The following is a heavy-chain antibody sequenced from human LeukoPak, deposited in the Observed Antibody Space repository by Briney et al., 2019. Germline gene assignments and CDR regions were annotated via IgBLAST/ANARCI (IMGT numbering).Heavy chain of an antibody. CDR2: ISNDGSNK. D-gene: IGHD2-15*01. V-gene: IGHV3-30*18. J-gene: IGHJ6*02. CDR3: AKDRPYCSGGSCYSDGHFVDYYYGMDV. CDR1: GFTFSSYG. Sequence: GGSLRLSCAASGFTFSSYGMHWVRQAPGKGLEWVVVISNDGSNKYYADSVKGRFTISRDNSKNTLYLQMSSLRAEDTAVYYCAKDRPYCSGGSCYSDGHFVDYYYGMDVWGQGTTVTVSS.